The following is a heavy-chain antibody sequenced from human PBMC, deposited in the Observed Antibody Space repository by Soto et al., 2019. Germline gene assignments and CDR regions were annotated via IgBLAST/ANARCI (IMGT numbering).Heavy chain of an antibody. CDR2: ISGSGGST. V-gene: IGHV3-23*01. Sequence: GGSLRLSCAASGFTFSSYAMSWVRQAPGKGLEWVSAISGSGGSTYYADSVKGRFTISRDNSKNTLYLQMNSLRAEDTAVYHCAKSTISSDSVFDYWGQGTLVTVSS. D-gene: IGHD6-13*01. CDR1: GFTFSSYA. J-gene: IGHJ4*02. CDR3: AKSTISSDSVFDY.